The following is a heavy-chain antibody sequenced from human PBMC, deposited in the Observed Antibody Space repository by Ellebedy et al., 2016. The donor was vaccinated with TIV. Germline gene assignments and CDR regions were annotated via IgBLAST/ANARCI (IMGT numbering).Heavy chain of an antibody. CDR3: AKDPTLDSSDYYGDYFDF. V-gene: IGHV3-23*01. CDR1: GFTFSGYV. D-gene: IGHD3-22*01. J-gene: IGHJ4*02. CDR2: ILGSGGST. Sequence: GESLKISCAASGFTFSGYVMSWIRQAPGKGLDWVASILGSGGSTYYADSVKGRLTISRDNSKNTLYLQLSSLSAEDTAVYYCAKDPTLDSSDYYGDYFDFWGQGSLVTVSS.